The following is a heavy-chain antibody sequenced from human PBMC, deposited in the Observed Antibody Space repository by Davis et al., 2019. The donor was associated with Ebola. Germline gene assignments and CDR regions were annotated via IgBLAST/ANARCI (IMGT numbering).Heavy chain of an antibody. V-gene: IGHV1-46*01. CDR2: INPSGGST. J-gene: IGHJ4*02. CDR3: ARGVRITMIVVVIGLDY. CDR1: GYTFTSYY. Sequence: ASVKVSCKASGYTFTSYYMHWVRQAPGQGLEWMGIINPSGGSTSYAQKFQGRVTMTRDTSPSTVYMELSSLRSEDTAVYYCARGVRITMIVVVIGLDYWGQGTLVTVSS. D-gene: IGHD3-22*01.